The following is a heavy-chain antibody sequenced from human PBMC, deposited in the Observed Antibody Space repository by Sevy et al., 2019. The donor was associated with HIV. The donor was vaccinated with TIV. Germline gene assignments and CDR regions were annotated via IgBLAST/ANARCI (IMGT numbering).Heavy chain of an antibody. CDR3: AKRRVQSGLSGGGANYGMDV. J-gene: IGHJ6*02. CDR2: MWFDGSNK. Sequence: GGSLRLSCEASGFPFTNHGVHWVRQAPGKGLAWVALMWFDGSNKYYADSVKGRFTVSRDDSKNTLYLQMNSLRAEDTAIYYCAKRRVQSGLSGGGANYGMDVCGRGTTVTVSS. CDR1: GFPFTNHG. D-gene: IGHD2-8*02. V-gene: IGHV3-33*06.